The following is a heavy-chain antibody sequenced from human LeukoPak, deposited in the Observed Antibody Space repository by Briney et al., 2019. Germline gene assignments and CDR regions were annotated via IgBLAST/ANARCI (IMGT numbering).Heavy chain of an antibody. V-gene: IGHV4-39*01. CDR3: ARLWVSSWVRYYFDY. D-gene: IGHD6-13*01. Sequence: PSETLSLTCTVSGGSISSSSYYWGWIRQPPGKGLEWIGSIYYSGSTYYNPSLKSRVTIPVDTSKNQFSLKLSSVTAADTAVYYCARLWVSSWVRYYFDYWGQGTLVTVSS. CDR1: GGSISSSSYY. CDR2: IYYSGST. J-gene: IGHJ4*02.